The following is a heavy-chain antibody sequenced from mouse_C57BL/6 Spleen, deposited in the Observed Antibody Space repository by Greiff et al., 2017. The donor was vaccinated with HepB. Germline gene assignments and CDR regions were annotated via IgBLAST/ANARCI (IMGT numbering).Heavy chain of an antibody. J-gene: IGHJ1*03. D-gene: IGHD2-4*01. CDR2: IRSKSNNYAT. CDR3: VRHSIYYDYDEYFDV. CDR1: GFSFNTYA. Sequence: EVKLVESGGGLVQPKGSLKLSCAASGFSFNTYAMNWVRQAPGKGLEWVARIRSKSNNYATYYADSVKDRFTISRDDSESMLYLQMNNLKTEDTAMYYCVRHSIYYDYDEYFDVWGTGTTVTVSS. V-gene: IGHV10-1*01.